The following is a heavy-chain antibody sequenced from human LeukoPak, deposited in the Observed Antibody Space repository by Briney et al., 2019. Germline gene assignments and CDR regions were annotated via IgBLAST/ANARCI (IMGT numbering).Heavy chain of an antibody. D-gene: IGHD6-6*01. Sequence: ASVKVSCKASGYTFISYGISGMRQAPGQGLEWMGWISAYNGNTNYAQKLQGRVTMTTDTSTSTAYMELRSLRSDDTAVYYCARVKSSSYYFDYWGQGTVVTVSS. CDR2: ISAYNGNT. V-gene: IGHV1-18*01. CDR1: GYTFISYG. CDR3: ARVKSSSYYFDY. J-gene: IGHJ4*02.